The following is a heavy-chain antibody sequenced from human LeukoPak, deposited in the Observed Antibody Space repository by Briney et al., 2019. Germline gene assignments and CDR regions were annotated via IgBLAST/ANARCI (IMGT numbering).Heavy chain of an antibody. D-gene: IGHD4-17*01. CDR2: INPNSGGT. J-gene: IGHJ1*01. CDR3: ASVGFSDGDYVGYFQH. Sequence: GASVKVSCKASGYTFTDYYMHWVRQAPGQGLEWMGWINPNSGGTNYAQKFQGRVTMTRDTSISTAYMELSRLRSDDTAVYYCASVGFSDGDYVGYFQHWGQGTLVTVSS. V-gene: IGHV1-2*02. CDR1: GYTFTDYY.